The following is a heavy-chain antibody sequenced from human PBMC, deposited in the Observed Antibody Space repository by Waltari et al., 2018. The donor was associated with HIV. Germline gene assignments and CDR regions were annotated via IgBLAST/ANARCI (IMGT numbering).Heavy chain of an antibody. D-gene: IGHD3-16*01. CDR1: GSTFGAVV. V-gene: IGHV3-23*01. CDR3: TRTFGVVWGDPRVFDY. Sequence: EVRLLQLGGKILPPGRSLRLSRELSGSTFGAVVVSRVRTGRGQEFQWIFYITADADKTFYAEALKSRSTVSSANYKNTLFLEITNLGAEDTGTYYGTRTFGVVWGDPRVFDYWGRGTLVFVSS. J-gene: IGHJ4*02. CDR2: ITADADKT.